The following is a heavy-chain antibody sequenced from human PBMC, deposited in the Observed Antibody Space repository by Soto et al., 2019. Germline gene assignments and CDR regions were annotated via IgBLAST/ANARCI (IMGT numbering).Heavy chain of an antibody. CDR3: ARAPRELLAEGPLFLYYYSGLDV. CDR1: GGSFSDAF. V-gene: IGHV4-34*12. CDR2: VFHTGNT. J-gene: IGHJ6*02. D-gene: IGHD1-7*01. Sequence: QVHLQQWGAGLLKPSGTLSLTCAVSGGSFSDAFWSWFRQSPGRGLEWIGEVFHTGNTNYNPSLKGLVTLSVDTAKIQFSLRLTSVTAADSAVYYCARAPRELLAEGPLFLYYYSGLDVWGQGTTVTVSS.